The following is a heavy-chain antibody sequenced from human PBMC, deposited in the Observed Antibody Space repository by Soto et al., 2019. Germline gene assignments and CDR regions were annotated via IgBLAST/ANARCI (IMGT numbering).Heavy chain of an antibody. CDR1: GGSISSGDYY. CDR3: ARGGSSMYYYGSGSRVWFDP. CDR2: IYYSGST. Sequence: TSETLSLTCTVSGGSISSGDYYWSWIRQPPGKGLEWIGYIYYSGSTYYNPSLKSRVTISVDTSKNQFSLKLSSVTAADTAVYYCARGGSSMYYYGSGSRVWFDPRGQGTLVTVSS. D-gene: IGHD3-10*01. J-gene: IGHJ5*02. V-gene: IGHV4-30-4*01.